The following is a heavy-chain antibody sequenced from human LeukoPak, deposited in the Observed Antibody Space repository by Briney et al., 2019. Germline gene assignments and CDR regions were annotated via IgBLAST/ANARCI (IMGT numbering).Heavy chain of an antibody. Sequence: PSENLSLNCTVSGGSVSSSNYYWRWIRQPPGKGLENIGTIYYSGSTDYNPSLKSRVTMSMDTSRNQFSLKLNSVTAADTAVYDCARVPGAVDVWGQGSLVTVSS. V-gene: IGHV4-39*07. CDR3: ARVPGAVDV. CDR1: GGSVSSSNYY. J-gene: IGHJ3*01. CDR2: IYYSGST.